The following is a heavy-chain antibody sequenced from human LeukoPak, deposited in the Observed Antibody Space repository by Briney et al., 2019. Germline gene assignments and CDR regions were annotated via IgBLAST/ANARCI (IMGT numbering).Heavy chain of an antibody. CDR1: GYSFTSYW. CDR3: ARSPTTVTNYYYGMDV. J-gene: IGHJ6*02. D-gene: IGHD4-17*01. V-gene: IGHV5-51*01. CDR2: IYPGDSDT. Sequence: GASLKISCKGSGYSFTSYWIGWVRQLPGKGLEWMGIIYPGDSDTRYSPSFQGQVTISADKSISTAYLQWSSLKASDTAMYYCARSPTTVTNYYYGMDVWGQGTTVTVSS.